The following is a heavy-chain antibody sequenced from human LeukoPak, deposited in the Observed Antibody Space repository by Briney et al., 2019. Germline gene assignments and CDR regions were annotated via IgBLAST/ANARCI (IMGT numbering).Heavy chain of an antibody. V-gene: IGHV1-24*01. CDR2: FDPEDGET. D-gene: IGHD6-13*01. Sequence: ASVKVSCKVSGYTLTELSMHWVRQAPGKGLEWMGGFDPEDGETIYAQKFQGRVTMTEDTSTDTAYMELSSLRSEDTAVYYCATLPYSSSWYPFDYWGQGTLVTVST. CDR1: GYTLTELS. CDR3: ATLPYSSSWYPFDY. J-gene: IGHJ4*02.